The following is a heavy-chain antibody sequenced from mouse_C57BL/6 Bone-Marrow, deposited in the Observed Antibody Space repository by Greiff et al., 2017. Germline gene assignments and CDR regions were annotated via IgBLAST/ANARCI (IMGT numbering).Heavy chain of an antibody. CDR1: GYTFTSYW. CDR3: ARPYYSNYWYFDV. CDR2: IYPGSGST. V-gene: IGHV1-55*01. D-gene: IGHD2-5*01. Sequence: QVQLQQSGAELVKPGASVKMSCKASGYTFTSYWITWVKQRPGQGLEWIGDIYPGSGSTNYNEKFKSKATLTVDTSSSTAYMQLSSLTSEDSAIYYCARPYYSNYWYFDVWGTGTTVTVSS. J-gene: IGHJ1*03.